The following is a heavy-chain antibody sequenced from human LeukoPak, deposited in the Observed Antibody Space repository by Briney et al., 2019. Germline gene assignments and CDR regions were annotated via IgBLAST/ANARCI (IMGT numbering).Heavy chain of an antibody. Sequence: SETLSLTCAVYGGSFSGYYWSWIRQPPGKGLEWIGYIYYSGSTNYNPSLKSRVTISVDTSKNQFSLKLSSVTAADTAVYYCARVSSPIEMATTDYFDYWGQGTLVTVSS. D-gene: IGHD5-24*01. CDR2: IYYSGST. CDR1: GGSFSGYY. V-gene: IGHV4-59*08. J-gene: IGHJ4*02. CDR3: ARVSSPIEMATTDYFDY.